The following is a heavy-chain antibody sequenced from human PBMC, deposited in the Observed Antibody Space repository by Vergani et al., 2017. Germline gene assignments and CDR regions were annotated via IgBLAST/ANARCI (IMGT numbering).Heavy chain of an antibody. D-gene: IGHD6-13*01. CDR1: GFTFSSYS. CDR2: ISYDGSNK. J-gene: IGHJ6*02. V-gene: IGHV3-30*18. Sequence: QVQLVESGGGLVKPGGSLRLSCAASGFTFSSYSMNWVRQAPGKGLEWVAVISYDGSNKYYADSVKGRFTISRDNSKNTLYLQMNSLRAEDTAVYYCAKAQQQLRYGMDVWGQGTTVTVSS. CDR3: AKAQQQLRYGMDV.